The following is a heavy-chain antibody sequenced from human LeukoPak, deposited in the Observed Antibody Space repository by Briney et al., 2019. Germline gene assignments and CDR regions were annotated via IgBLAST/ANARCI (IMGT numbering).Heavy chain of an antibody. CDR3: TTGISDVYDSIGYYYVDY. D-gene: IGHD3-22*01. CDR2: IKSKTDGGTT. CDR1: GFTFSNAW. J-gene: IGHJ4*02. Sequence: GGSLRLSCAASGFTFSNAWMSWVRQAPGKGLEWVGRIKSKTDGGTTDYAAPVKGRFTISRDDSKNTLYLQMNSLKTEDTAVYYCTTGISDVYDSIGYYYVDYWGQGTLVTVSS. V-gene: IGHV3-15*01.